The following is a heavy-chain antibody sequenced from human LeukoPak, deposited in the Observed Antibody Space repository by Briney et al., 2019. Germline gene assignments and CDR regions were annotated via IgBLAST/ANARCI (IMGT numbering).Heavy chain of an antibody. CDR3: ASHLGSVGAPVDDAFDI. V-gene: IGHV4-39*01. Sequence: SETLSLTSTVPGGSLRSSSYYSGGIRQPPGKGLEWTGGIYYSGSTYYKPSLKSRVTMSVDTSKTPFSLQLSCVTATDTAADPCASHLGSVGAPVDDAFDIWGQGTMVTVSS. CDR1: GGSLRSSSYY. J-gene: IGHJ3*02. CDR2: IYYSGST. D-gene: IGHD1-26*01.